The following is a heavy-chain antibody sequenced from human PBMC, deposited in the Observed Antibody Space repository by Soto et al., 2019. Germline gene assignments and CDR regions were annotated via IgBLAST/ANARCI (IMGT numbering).Heavy chain of an antibody. V-gene: IGHV3-48*01. CDR1: GFTFSRYS. CDR3: ARANYDSSGYVDN. CDR2: ITSGSRTI. J-gene: IGHJ4*02. Sequence: GGSLRLSCAASGFTFSRYSMNWVRQAPGKGLEWVSYITSGSRTIYYADSVKGRFTISRDNAKNLLYLQMNSLRAEDTAVYYCARANYDSSGYVDNWGQGTLVTVSS. D-gene: IGHD3-22*01.